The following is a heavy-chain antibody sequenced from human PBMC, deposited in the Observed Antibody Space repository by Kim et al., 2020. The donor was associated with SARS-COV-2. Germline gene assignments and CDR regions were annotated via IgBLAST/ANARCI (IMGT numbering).Heavy chain of an antibody. CDR1: GGSISSGGYY. CDR2: IYYSGST. CDR3: AGQKGMTTVLTFVDAFDI. Sequence: SETLSLTCTVSGGSISSGGYYWSWIRQHPGKGLEWIGYIYYSGSTYYNPSLKSRVTISVDTSKNQFSLKLSSVTAADTAVYYCAGQKGMTTVLTFVDAFDIWGQGTMVTVSS. V-gene: IGHV4-31*03. D-gene: IGHD4-17*01. J-gene: IGHJ3*02.